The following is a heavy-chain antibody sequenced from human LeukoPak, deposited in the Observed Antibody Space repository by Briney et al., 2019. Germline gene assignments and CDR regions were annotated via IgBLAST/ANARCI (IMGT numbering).Heavy chain of an antibody. D-gene: IGHD2-2*01. CDR1: GFTFSSYA. V-gene: IGHV3-23*01. CDR2: ISGSCGST. Sequence: GGSLRLSCAASGFTFSSYAMSWVREAPGKGLEWDSAISGSCGSTYYADSVKGRFTISRDNSKNTLYLQMHSLRAEDTAVYYCAKDHGYCSSTSCYPSENYWGQGTLVTVSS. CDR3: AKDHGYCSSTSCYPSENY. J-gene: IGHJ4*02.